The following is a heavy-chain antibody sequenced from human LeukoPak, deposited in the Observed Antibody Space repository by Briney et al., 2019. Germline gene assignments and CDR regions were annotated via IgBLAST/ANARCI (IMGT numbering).Heavy chain of an antibody. CDR3: ARISRVGATGHYYYYMDV. CDR1: GYTFTGYY. D-gene: IGHD1-26*01. Sequence: RAPVKVSCKASGYTFTGYYMHWVRQAPGRGLEWMGWINPNSGGTNYAQKFQGRVTMTRDTSISTAYMELSRLRSDDTAVYYCARISRVGATGHYYYYMDVWGKGTTVTVSS. CDR2: INPNSGGT. J-gene: IGHJ6*03. V-gene: IGHV1-2*02.